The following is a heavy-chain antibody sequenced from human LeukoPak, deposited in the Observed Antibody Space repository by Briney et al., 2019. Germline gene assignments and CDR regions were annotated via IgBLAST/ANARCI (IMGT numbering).Heavy chain of an antibody. CDR3: ARDRELAALDP. CDR2: IYHSGST. CDR1: GGSISSGGYS. D-gene: IGHD1-26*01. J-gene: IGHJ5*02. V-gene: IGHV4-30-2*01. Sequence: PSQTLSLTCTVSGGSISSGGYSWSWIRQPPGKGLEWIGYIYHSGSTYYKPSLKSRLTISVDRSKNQFSLNLTSVTAADTAVYYCARDRELAALDPWGQGTLVIVSS.